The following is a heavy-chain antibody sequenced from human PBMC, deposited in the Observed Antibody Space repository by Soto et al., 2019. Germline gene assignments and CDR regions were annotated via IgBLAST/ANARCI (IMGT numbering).Heavy chain of an antibody. CDR3: AREVYSYGDYYYYYAMDV. V-gene: IGHV3-7*01. J-gene: IGHJ6*02. Sequence: GRSMRLSCAASGFTFSSYWMSWVRQAPGKGLEWVANIKQDGSEKYYVDSVKGRFTISRDNAKNSLYLQMNSLRAEDTAVYYWAREVYSYGDYYYYYAMDVWVQGTTVTVSS. D-gene: IGHD5-18*01. CDR1: GFTFSSYW. CDR2: IKQDGSEK.